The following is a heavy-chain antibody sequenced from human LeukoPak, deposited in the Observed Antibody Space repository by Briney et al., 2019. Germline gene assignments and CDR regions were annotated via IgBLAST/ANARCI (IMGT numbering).Heavy chain of an antibody. CDR1: GGSITSNYY. CDR3: ARRLYCSSTSCSTIYYMDV. Sequence: SETLSLTCTVSGGSITSNYYWGWIRQPPGKRLEWIGSISYSGSTYYNPSLLSRVTISVDTSKSQFSLKLNSVTAADTAVYYCARRLYCSSTSCSTIYYMDVWGKGTTVTVSS. V-gene: IGHV4-39*01. CDR2: ISYSGST. J-gene: IGHJ6*03. D-gene: IGHD2-2*01.